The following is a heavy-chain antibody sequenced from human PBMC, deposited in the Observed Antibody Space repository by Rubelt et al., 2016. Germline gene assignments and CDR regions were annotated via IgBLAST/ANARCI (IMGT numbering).Heavy chain of an antibody. CDR1: GGSISSSPYY. V-gene: IGHV4-39*07. D-gene: IGHD3-22*01. Sequence: QVQLQESGPGLVKPSETLSLTCTVSGGSISSSPYYWGWIRQPPGKGLEWIGTISYSGTTYYSLSLKSRVNISVATSKNQFAQGLSCGQGADTAVDCCARETAVDSSGPVGDDWGQGTLVTVSS. CDR3: ARETAVDSSGPVGDD. CDR2: ISYSGTT. J-gene: IGHJ4*02.